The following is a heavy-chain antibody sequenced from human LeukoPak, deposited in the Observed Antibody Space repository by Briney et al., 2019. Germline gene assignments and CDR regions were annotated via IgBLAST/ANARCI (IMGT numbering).Heavy chain of an antibody. CDR2: IYYSGST. Sequence: SETLSLTCTVSGGSISSSSYYWGWIRQPPGKGLEWIGYIYYSGSTNYNPSLKSRVTISVDTSKNQFSLKLSSVTAADTAVYYCARSSSGWTPFDYWGQGTLVTVSS. J-gene: IGHJ4*02. CDR1: GGSISSSSYY. V-gene: IGHV4-61*05. CDR3: ARSSSGWTPFDY. D-gene: IGHD6-19*01.